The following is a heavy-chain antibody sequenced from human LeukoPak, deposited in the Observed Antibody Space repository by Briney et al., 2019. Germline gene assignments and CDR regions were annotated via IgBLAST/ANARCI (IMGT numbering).Heavy chain of an antibody. CDR1: GYTFTSYD. D-gene: IGHD4-17*01. Sequence: ASVKVSCKASGYTFTSYDINWVRQATGQGLEWMGWMNPNSGNTGYAQKFQGRVTMTRNTSISTAYMELSSLRSEDTAVYYCARSTHYGDFYYYYYGMDVWGQGTTVTVSS. CDR3: ARSTHYGDFYYYYYGMDV. V-gene: IGHV1-8*01. CDR2: MNPNSGNT. J-gene: IGHJ6*02.